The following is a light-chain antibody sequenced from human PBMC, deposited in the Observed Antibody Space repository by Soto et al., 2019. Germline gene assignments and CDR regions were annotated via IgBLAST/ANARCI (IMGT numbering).Light chain of an antibody. V-gene: IGKV3-20*01. J-gene: IGKJ2*01. CDR3: QQYGRSPLLYT. CDR1: QSVTSNY. CDR2: GAS. Sequence: EIVLTQSPGTLSLSPGEGATLSCRASQSVTSNYLAWYQQKPGQAPRLLIYGASTRAAGVPDRFSGSGSGTDFTLTITRLEPEDFAVYYCQQYGRSPLLYTFGQGTKLVV.